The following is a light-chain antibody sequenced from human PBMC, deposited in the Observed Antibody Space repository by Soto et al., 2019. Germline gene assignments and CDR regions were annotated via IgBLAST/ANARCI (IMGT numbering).Light chain of an antibody. J-gene: IGLJ1*01. V-gene: IGLV1-40*01. CDR2: DNS. CDR3: QSYDSSLSVYV. CDR1: SSNIGAGYD. Sequence: QSVLTQPPSVSGGPGQRVTISCTGSSSNIGAGYDVHWYQQLPGTAPKLLIYDNSNRPSGVPDRFSASKSGTSASLAITGLQAEDEADYYCQSYDSSLSVYVFGTGTKVTV.